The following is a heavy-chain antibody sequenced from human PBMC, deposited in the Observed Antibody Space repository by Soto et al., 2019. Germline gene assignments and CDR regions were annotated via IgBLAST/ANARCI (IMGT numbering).Heavy chain of an antibody. V-gene: IGHV1-69*13. CDR2: IIPIFGTA. Sequence: SVKVSCKASGGTFSSYAISWVRQAPGQGLEWMGGIIPIFGTANYAQKFQGRVTITADESTSTAYMELSSLRSEDTAVYYCAREGSGGRLAYFWGQGTLVTVSS. CDR3: AREGSGGRLAYF. J-gene: IGHJ4*02. D-gene: IGHD6-19*01. CDR1: GGTFSSYA.